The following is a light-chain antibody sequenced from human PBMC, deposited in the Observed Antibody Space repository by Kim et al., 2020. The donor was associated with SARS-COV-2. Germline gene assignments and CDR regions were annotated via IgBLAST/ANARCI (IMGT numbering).Light chain of an antibody. CDR3: QVWDRSSDHPV. CDR1: NIGSKS. V-gene: IGLV3-21*04. Sequence: SYELTQPPSVSVAPGKTARITCGGKNIGSKSVHWYQEKPGQAPVLVIYYDNDRPSGIPERFSGSNSGNTATLTISRVEAGDEADYYCQVWDRSSDHPVFGGGTKLTVL. J-gene: IGLJ3*02. CDR2: YDN.